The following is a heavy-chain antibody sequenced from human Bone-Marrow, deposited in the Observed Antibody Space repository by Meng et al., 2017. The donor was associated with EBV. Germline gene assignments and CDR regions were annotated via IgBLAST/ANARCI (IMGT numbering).Heavy chain of an antibody. CDR2: ISSSGSTI. V-gene: IGHV3-11*01. Sequence: GQLGESAGGLGKPGGSLRLYCAASGFTFSAYYMSWIRQAPGKGLEWVSYISSSGSTIYYADSVKGRFTISRDNAKNSLYLQMNSLRAEDTAVYYCARSSGWGFFDYWGQGTLVTVSS. CDR1: GFTFSAYY. CDR3: ARSSGWGFFDY. D-gene: IGHD6-19*01. J-gene: IGHJ4*02.